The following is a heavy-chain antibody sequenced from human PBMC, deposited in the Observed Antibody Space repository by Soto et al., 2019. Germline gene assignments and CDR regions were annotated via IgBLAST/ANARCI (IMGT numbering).Heavy chain of an antibody. CDR3: ARHSLLGTNWNFFDH. Sequence: PSETLSLTCGVSGGSISHYYWGWIRQPPGKGLEWIGHISYSGTTNYNPSLESRVTISVDTSKNQFSLTVNSVTAADTALYYCARHSLLGTNWNFFDHSGQGTLVTVSS. J-gene: IGHJ4*01. CDR1: GGSISHYY. CDR2: ISYSGTT. D-gene: IGHD1-1*01. V-gene: IGHV4-59*08.